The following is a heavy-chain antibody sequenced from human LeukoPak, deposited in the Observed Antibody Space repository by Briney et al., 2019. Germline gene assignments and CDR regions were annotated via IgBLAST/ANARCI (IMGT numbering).Heavy chain of an antibody. D-gene: IGHD1-7*01. V-gene: IGHV3-23*01. CDR3: AKRGTLYYYYYMDV. CDR2: ISGSGGST. Sequence: GGSLRPSGPPSGSTLTSYALRWFCQAPGRGREGASAISGSGGSTYYADSVKGRFTISRDNSKNTLYLQMNSLRAEDTAVYYCAKRGTLYYYYYMDVWGKGTTVTVSS. CDR1: GSTLTSYA. J-gene: IGHJ6*03.